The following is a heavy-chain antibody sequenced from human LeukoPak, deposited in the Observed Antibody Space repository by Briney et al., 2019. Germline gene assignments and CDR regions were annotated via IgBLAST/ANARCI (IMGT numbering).Heavy chain of an antibody. V-gene: IGHV1-2*02. J-gene: IGHJ4*02. Sequence: ASVKVSCKASGYTFTGYYMHWVRQAPGQGLEWMGWINRNSGGTNYAQKFQGRVTMTRDTSISTAYMELSRLRSDDTAVYYCARSHYYYDSSGYYVYWGQGTLVTVSS. CDR1: GYTFTGYY. D-gene: IGHD3-22*01. CDR2: INRNSGGT. CDR3: ARSHYYYDSSGYYVY.